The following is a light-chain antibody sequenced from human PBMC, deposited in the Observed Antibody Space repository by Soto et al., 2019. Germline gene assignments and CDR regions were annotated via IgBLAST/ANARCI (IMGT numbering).Light chain of an antibody. Sequence: DIVMTQSPDSLAVSLGERATINCRSSQTTSKSRYCLNWYQQKPGQPPKLLLYWASTRESGVPDRFSGSGYGADFTLTITSLQAEDVTVYYWEQYYSTPFTVGGGTRVEIE. J-gene: IGKJ4*01. CDR2: WAS. V-gene: IGKV4-1*01. CDR1: QTTSKSRYC. CDR3: EQYYSTPFT.